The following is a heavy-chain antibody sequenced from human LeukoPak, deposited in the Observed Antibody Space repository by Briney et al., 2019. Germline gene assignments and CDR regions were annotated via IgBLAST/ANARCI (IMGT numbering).Heavy chain of an antibody. CDR3: ARSGSYYENWFDP. Sequence: ASVKVSCKASGYTFTGYYMHWVRQAPGQGLEWMGWINPNSGGTNHAQKFQGRVTMTRDTSISTAYMELSRLRSDDTAVYYCARSGSYYENWFDPRGQGTLVTVSS. CDR2: INPNSGGT. CDR1: GYTFTGYY. J-gene: IGHJ5*02. V-gene: IGHV1-2*02. D-gene: IGHD1-26*01.